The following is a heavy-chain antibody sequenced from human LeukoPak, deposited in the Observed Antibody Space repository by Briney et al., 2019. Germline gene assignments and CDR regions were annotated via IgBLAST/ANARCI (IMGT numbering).Heavy chain of an antibody. CDR3: ARGAGYCSSTSCYTWFDP. CDR2: MNPNSGNT. CDR1: GYTFTSYD. J-gene: IGHJ5*02. D-gene: IGHD2-2*02. V-gene: IGHV1-8*01. Sequence: GASVKVSCKASGYTFTSYDINWMRQATGQGLEWMGWMNPNSGNTGYAQKFQGRVTMTRNTSISTAYMELSSLRSEDTAVYYCARGAGYCSSTSCYTWFDPWGQGTLVTVSS.